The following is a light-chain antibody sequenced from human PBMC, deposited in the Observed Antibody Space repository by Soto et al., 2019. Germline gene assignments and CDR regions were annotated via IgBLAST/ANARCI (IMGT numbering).Light chain of an antibody. CDR2: DAS. CDR1: QSVRRY. Sequence: IVLTQSPATLSLSPGERATLSCRASQSVRRYLAWYQQKPGQVPRLLIYDASKRATGIPARFSGSGSGTDFPLTISSLEPEDFGLYCCQQCSNSPFTVGPGTKVDIK. V-gene: IGKV3-11*01. CDR3: QQCSNSPFT. J-gene: IGKJ3*01.